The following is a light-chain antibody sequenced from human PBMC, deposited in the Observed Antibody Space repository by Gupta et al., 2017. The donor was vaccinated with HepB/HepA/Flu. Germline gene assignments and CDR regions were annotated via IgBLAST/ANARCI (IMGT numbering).Light chain of an antibody. J-gene: IGKJ4*01. CDR1: QSISSY. CDR3: QQSDSMPRT. Sequence: DIQMTQSPSSLSASVGDRVTITCRASQSISSYLIWFQQKPGKAPKLLIYAASSLQSGVPSRFSGSGSGTDFTFTISRLQPEDFATYYCQQSDSMPRTFGGGTKVEIK. V-gene: IGKV1-39*01. CDR2: AAS.